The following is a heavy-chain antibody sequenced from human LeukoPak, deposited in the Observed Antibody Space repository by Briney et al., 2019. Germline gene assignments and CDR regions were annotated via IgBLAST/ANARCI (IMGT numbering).Heavy chain of an antibody. Sequence: GGSLRLSCAASGFTFSSYWMHWVRQAPGKGLEWVAVIWYDGSNKYYADSVKGRFTISRDNSKNTLYLQMNSLRAEDTAVYYCARGIGSGWVDYWGQGTLVTVSS. CDR3: ARGIGSGWVDY. CDR2: IWYDGSNK. D-gene: IGHD6-19*01. J-gene: IGHJ4*02. V-gene: IGHV3-33*08. CDR1: GFTFSSYW.